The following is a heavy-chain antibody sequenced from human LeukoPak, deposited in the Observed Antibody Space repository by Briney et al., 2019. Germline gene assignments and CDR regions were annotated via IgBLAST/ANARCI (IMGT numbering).Heavy chain of an antibody. V-gene: IGHV4-31*03. CDR2: ISYSGST. CDR3: AGAPNQDFFDY. CDR1: GGSISSSPYY. J-gene: IGHJ4*02. Sequence: KSSQTLSLTCTVSGGSISSSPYYWSWFRQRPGKGLEWMGYISYSGSTPYNPSLKSRLAISADTSTNLLSLRLNSVTDADTAVYYCAGAPNQDFFDYWGQGTLVTVSS. D-gene: IGHD3-3*01.